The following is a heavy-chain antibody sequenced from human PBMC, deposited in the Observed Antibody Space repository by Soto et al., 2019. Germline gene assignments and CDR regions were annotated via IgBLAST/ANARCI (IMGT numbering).Heavy chain of an antibody. Sequence: PSETLSLTCTVSGGSISSGVYYWSWIRQHPGKGLEWIGYIYYSGSTYYNPSLKSRVTISVDTSKNQFSLKLSSVTAADTAVYYCARSRYSGSYYFDYWGQGTLVTVSS. D-gene: IGHD1-26*01. CDR3: ARSRYSGSYYFDY. J-gene: IGHJ4*02. CDR1: GGSISSGVYY. CDR2: IYYSGST. V-gene: IGHV4-31*03.